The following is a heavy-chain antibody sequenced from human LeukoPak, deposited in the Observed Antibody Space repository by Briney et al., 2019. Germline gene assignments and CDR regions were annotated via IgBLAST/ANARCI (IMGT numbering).Heavy chain of an antibody. CDR1: GFTFSSYA. CDR2: ISTNGGGT. D-gene: IGHD4-23*01. CDR3: VKDRGTGVFDY. Sequence: GGSLRLSCSASGFTFSSYAMHWVRQAPGKGLEYVSAISTNGGGTYYADSVTGRFTISRDNSKNTLYLQMSSLRPEDTAVYYCVKDRGTGVFDYWGQGTLVTVSS. V-gene: IGHV3-64D*09. J-gene: IGHJ4*02.